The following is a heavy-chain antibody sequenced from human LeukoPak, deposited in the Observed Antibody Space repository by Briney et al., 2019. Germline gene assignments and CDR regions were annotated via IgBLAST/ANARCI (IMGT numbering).Heavy chain of an antibody. V-gene: IGHV1-18*01. Sequence: ASVKVSCKASGYTFRNYGITWVRQAPGQGLEWMGWIGTYNGNTDYAQKFQGRVTITTDESTSTAYMELSSLRSEDTAVYYCARDLGYCSSTSCPPWDYYYMDVWGKGTTVTVSS. CDR3: ARDLGYCSSTSCPPWDYYYMDV. J-gene: IGHJ6*03. D-gene: IGHD2-2*01. CDR2: IGTYNGNT. CDR1: GYTFRNYG.